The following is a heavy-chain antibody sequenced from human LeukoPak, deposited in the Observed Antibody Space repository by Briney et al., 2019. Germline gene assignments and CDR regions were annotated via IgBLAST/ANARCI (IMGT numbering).Heavy chain of an antibody. CDR2: ISSSSSYI. V-gene: IGHV3-21*01. Sequence: PGGSLRLSCAASGFTFSSYSMNWVRQAPGKGLEWVSSISSSSSYIYYADSVKGRSTISRDNAKNSLYLQMNSLRAEDTAVYYCARLMLWFGELQPADYWGQGTLVTVSS. J-gene: IGHJ4*02. D-gene: IGHD3-10*01. CDR1: GFTFSSYS. CDR3: ARLMLWFGELQPADY.